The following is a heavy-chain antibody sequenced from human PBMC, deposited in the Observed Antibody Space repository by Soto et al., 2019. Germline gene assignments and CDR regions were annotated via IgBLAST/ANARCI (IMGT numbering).Heavy chain of an antibody. D-gene: IGHD2-21*02. CDR3: ARVCGGDCHYGMDV. CDR2: TYYSGST. CDR1: GGSISSGGYY. V-gene: IGHV4-31*03. Sequence: QVQLQESGPGLVKPSQTLSLTCTVSGGSISSGGYYWSWIRQHPGKGLEWIGYTYYSGSTYYNPSLKSRVTISVDTSKNQVSLKLSSVTAADTGVYYCARVCGGDCHYGMDVWGQGTTVTVSS. J-gene: IGHJ6*02.